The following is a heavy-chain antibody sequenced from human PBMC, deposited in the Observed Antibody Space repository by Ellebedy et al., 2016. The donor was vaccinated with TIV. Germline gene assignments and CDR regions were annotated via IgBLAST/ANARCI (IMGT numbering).Heavy chain of an antibody. CDR3: AKGSSSGFNYDRVGFQY. CDR1: GFTFGSFA. CDR2: IGGDGKNT. D-gene: IGHD3-22*01. J-gene: IGHJ4*02. V-gene: IGHV3-23*01. Sequence: GGSLRLSCAASGFTFGSFAMHWVRQAPGKGLEWLSVIGGDGKNTLCSDSVKGRFTITRDNFKKKLFLQMNRLRAEDTAVYYCAKGSSSGFNYDRVGFQYWGQGTLATVSP.